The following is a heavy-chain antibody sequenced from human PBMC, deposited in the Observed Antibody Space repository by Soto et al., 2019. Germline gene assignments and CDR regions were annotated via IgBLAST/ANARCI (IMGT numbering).Heavy chain of an antibody. J-gene: IGHJ4*02. CDR1: GFTFSSNW. V-gene: IGHV3-7*04. CDR2: IRQDGSEK. Sequence: EVQLVESGGNLVQHGGSLRLSCVGSGFTFSSNWMTWVRQAPGKGLEWVGNIRQDGSEKNYVDSVKGRFTISRDNAKNSLYRQMNSLRAEDTAVYYCAREIVVARGASYFDYWGPGTLVTVSS. D-gene: IGHD2-2*01. CDR3: AREIVVARGASYFDY.